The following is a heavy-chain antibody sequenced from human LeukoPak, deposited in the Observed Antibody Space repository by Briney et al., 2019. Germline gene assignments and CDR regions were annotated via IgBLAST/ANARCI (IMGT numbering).Heavy chain of an antibody. D-gene: IGHD3-16*02. Sequence: SETLSLTCTVSGGSISSSIYYWGWIRQPPGKGLEWIGTIYYSGSTYYNPSLKSRVTISVDTSKNQLSLKLSSVTAADTAVYYCARVVYDYVWGSYRYTFDYWGQGTLVTVSS. CDR3: ARVVYDYVWGSYRYTFDY. V-gene: IGHV4-39*01. CDR2: IYYSGST. CDR1: GGSISSSIYY. J-gene: IGHJ4*02.